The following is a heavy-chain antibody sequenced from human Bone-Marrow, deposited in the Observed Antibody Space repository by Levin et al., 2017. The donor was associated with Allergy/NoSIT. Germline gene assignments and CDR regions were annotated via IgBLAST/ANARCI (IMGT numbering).Heavy chain of an antibody. CDR3: ARDRRGFFYESSGYSSNVGVSWFDP. CDR2: IYYSGST. J-gene: IGHJ5*02. D-gene: IGHD3-22*01. CDR1: GGSISSGGYY. V-gene: IGHV4-31*03. Sequence: SETLSLTCTVSGGSISSGGYYWSWIRQHPGKGLEWIGYIYYSGSTYYNPSLKSRLTISVDTSKNQFSLKLSSVTAADTAVYYCARDRRGFFYESSGYSSNVGVSWFDPWGLGTLVTVSS.